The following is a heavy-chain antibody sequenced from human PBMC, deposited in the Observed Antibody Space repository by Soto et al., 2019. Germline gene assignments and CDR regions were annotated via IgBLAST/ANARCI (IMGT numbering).Heavy chain of an antibody. CDR3: ARWGTTGGLDV. D-gene: IGHD3-16*01. J-gene: IGHJ4*02. CDR1: GFTFRSYV. CDR2: TSYDGSNN. V-gene: IGHV3-33*05. Sequence: QVQLVESGGGVVQPGTSLRLSCVGSGFTFRSYVIHWVRQAPGKGLEWVALTSYDGSNNFYGDSVKGRFTISRDNSRNTVELHMDSLRLEDTALHYCARWGTTGGLDVWGQGTRVSVSS.